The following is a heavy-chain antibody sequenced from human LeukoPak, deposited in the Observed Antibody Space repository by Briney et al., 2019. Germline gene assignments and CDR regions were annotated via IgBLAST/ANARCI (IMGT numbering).Heavy chain of an antibody. CDR1: GGSISSYY. V-gene: IGHV4-59*01. J-gene: IGHJ4*02. Sequence: SETLSLTCTVSGGSISSYYWSWIRQPAGKGLEWIGYIYYSGSTNYNPSLKSRVTISVDTSKNQFSLKLSSVTAADTAVYYCARGGGKGADTYGCFDYWGQGTLVTVSS. CDR3: ARGGGKGADTYGCFDY. CDR2: IYYSGST. D-gene: IGHD4-17*01.